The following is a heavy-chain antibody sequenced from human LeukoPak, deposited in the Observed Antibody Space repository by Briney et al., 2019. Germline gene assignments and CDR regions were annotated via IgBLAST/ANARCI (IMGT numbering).Heavy chain of an antibody. CDR3: GRGSVGFGELNY. CDR1: GFTFSSYA. CDR2: ISYDGSNK. J-gene: IGHJ4*02. D-gene: IGHD3-10*01. V-gene: IGHV3-30-3*01. Sequence: GGSLRLSCAASGFTFSSYAMHWVRQAPGKGLGWVAVISYDGSNKFYADSVKGRFTLSRDNSKNTLYLQMNSLRIEDTAVYYCGRGSVGFGELNYWGQGTLVTVSS.